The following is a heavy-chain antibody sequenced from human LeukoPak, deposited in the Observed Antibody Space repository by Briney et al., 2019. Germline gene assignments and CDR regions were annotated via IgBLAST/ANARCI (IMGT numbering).Heavy chain of an antibody. J-gene: IGHJ4*02. D-gene: IGHD4-17*01. V-gene: IGHV1-3*01. CDR1: GYTFTSYA. Sequence: ASVKVSCKASGYTFTSYAMHWVRQAPGQRLEWMGWINAGNGNTKYSQKFQGRVTITRDTSASTAYMELSSLRSEDTAVYYCAREDSYGDYPDYWGQGTLVTVSS. CDR3: AREDSYGDYPDY. CDR2: INAGNGNT.